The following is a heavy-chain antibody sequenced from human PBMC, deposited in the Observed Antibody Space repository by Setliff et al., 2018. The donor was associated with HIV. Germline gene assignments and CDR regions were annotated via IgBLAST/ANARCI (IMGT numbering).Heavy chain of an antibody. CDR1: GGSFSGHS. CDR3: SNWNTTIDEDA. J-gene: IGHJ5*02. V-gene: IGHV4-34*06. D-gene: IGHD1-1*01. Sequence: PSETLSLTCAVYGGSFSGHSWTWIRQPPGKGLEWIGEINRSGSANYNRSLKSRVTMSVDTSKRQFSLKLDSVTAADTAIYYCSNWNTTIDEDAWGQGTLVTVSS. CDR2: INRSGSA.